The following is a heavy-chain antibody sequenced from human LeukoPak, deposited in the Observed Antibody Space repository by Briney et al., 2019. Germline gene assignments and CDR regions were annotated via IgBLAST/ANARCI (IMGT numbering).Heavy chain of an antibody. Sequence: SETLSLTCGVYGGSFSGYYWSWIRQPPGKGLEWIGEINHSGSTNYNPSLKRRVTISVDTSKNQFSLRLSSVTAADTAVYYCARGFMMIVVVITTRRVDPWGQGTLVTVSS. D-gene: IGHD3-22*01. CDR3: ARGFMMIVVVITTRRVDP. J-gene: IGHJ5*02. CDR1: GGSFSGYY. CDR2: INHSGST. V-gene: IGHV4-34*01.